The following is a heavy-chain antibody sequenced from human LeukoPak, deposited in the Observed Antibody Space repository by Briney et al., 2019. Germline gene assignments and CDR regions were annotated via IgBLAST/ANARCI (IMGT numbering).Heavy chain of an antibody. CDR1: GFTFSSYS. J-gene: IGHJ4*02. D-gene: IGHD2-15*01. CDR2: ISSSSSYI. V-gene: IGHV3-21*01. CDR3: AREGFRYCSGGSCYSGSFDY. Sequence: PGGSLRLSCAASGFTFSSYSMNWVRQAPGKGLEWVSSISSSSSYIYYADSVKGRFTISRDNAKNSLCLQMNSLRAEDTAVYYCAREGFRYCSGGSCYSGSFDYWGQGTLVTVSS.